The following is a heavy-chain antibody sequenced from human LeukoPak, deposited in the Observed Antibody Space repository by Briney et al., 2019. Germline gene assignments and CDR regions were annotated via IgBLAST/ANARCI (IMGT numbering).Heavy chain of an antibody. CDR1: GGTFSSYA. CDR3: AGRGATVVTPDRADYYYGMDV. V-gene: IGHV1-69*04. J-gene: IGHJ6*02. D-gene: IGHD4-23*01. CDR2: IIPILGIA. Sequence: GASVTVSCKASGGTFSSYAISWVRQAPGQGLEWMGRIIPILGIANYAQKFQGRVTITADKSTSTAYMELSSLRSEDTAVYYCAGRGATVVTPDRADYYYGMDVWGQGTTVTVSS.